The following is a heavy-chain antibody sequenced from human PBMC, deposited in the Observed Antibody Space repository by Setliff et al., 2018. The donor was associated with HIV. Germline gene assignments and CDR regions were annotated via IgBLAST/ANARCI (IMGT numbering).Heavy chain of an antibody. V-gene: IGHV3-7*03. Sequence: RLSCAASGFTFNIYYLSWVRQAPGKGLEWVGKINQDESEQFYVDSVRGRFTISRDNAKNSLYLQMNSLRAEDTAVYFCARVKASWYMDVWGKGTTVTVS. CDR3: ARVKASWYMDV. CDR1: GFTFNIYY. CDR2: INQDESEQ. J-gene: IGHJ6*03.